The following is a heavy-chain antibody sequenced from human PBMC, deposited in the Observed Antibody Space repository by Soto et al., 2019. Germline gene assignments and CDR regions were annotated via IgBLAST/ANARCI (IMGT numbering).Heavy chain of an antibody. CDR2: ISGSGGST. J-gene: IGHJ6*02. CDR1: GFTFSSYS. D-gene: IGHD2-21*01. Sequence: TGGSLRLSCAASGFTFSSYSMSWVRQAPGKGLEWVSAISGSGGSTYYADSVKGRFTISRDNSKNTLYLQMNSLRAEDTAVYYCAKSAIDDYYYGMDVWGQGTTVTVSS. V-gene: IGHV3-23*01. CDR3: AKSAIDDYYYGMDV.